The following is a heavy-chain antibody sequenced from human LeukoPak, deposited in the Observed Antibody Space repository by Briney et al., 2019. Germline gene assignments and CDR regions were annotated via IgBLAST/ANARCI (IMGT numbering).Heavy chain of an antibody. CDR3: AKDKYYYDSSGYNNLFDY. Sequence: GGSLRLSCAASGFTVSSNYMSWVRQAPGKGLEWVSAISGSGGSTYYADSVKGRFTISRDNSKNTLYLQMNSLRAEDTAVYYCAKDKYYYDSSGYNNLFDYWGQGTLVTVSS. CDR1: GFTVSSNY. V-gene: IGHV3-23*01. D-gene: IGHD3-22*01. J-gene: IGHJ4*02. CDR2: ISGSGGST.